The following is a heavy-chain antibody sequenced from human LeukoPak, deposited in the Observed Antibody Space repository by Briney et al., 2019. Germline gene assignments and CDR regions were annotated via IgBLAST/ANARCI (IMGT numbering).Heavy chain of an antibody. J-gene: IGHJ4*02. Sequence: PGGSLRLSCAASGFTFSSHHMNWVRQTPGKGLESVATIKPDGSEKYYVDSVKGRFTISRDNAKSSLYLQMNSLRSEDTAVYYCARELVAGQAQLPLAPTWGQGTLVTVSS. D-gene: IGHD6-13*01. CDR3: ARELVAGQAQLPLAPT. V-gene: IGHV3-7*03. CDR2: IKPDGSEK. CDR1: GFTFSSHH.